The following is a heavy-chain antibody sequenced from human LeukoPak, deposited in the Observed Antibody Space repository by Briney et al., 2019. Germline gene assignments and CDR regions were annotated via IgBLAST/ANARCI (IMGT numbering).Heavy chain of an antibody. V-gene: IGHV4-34*01. D-gene: IGHD5-18*01. Sequence: PSETLSLTCAVYGGSFSGYYWSWIRQPPGKGLEWIGEINHSGSTNYNPSLKSRVTISVDTSKNQFSLKLSSVTAADMAVYYCARGGAAMADWGQGTLVTVSS. CDR3: ARGGAAMAD. CDR1: GGSFSGYY. J-gene: IGHJ4*02. CDR2: INHSGST.